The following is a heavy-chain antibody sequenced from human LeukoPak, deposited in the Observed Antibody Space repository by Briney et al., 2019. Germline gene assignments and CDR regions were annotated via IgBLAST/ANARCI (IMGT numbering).Heavy chain of an antibody. V-gene: IGHV4-59*08. D-gene: IGHD6-19*01. CDR3: AGLPPGSGWPTIIDY. J-gene: IGHJ4*02. Sequence: SETLSLTCTVSGDSISSDYWSWIRQPPGKGLEWIGYIYYSGSTNYNPSLKSRVTISVDTSKNQFSLKLSSVTAADTAVYYCAGLPPGSGWPTIIDYRGQGTLVTVSS. CDR1: GDSISSDY. CDR2: IYYSGST.